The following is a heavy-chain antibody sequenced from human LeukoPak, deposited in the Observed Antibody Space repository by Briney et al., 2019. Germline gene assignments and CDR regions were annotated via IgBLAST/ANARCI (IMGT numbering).Heavy chain of an antibody. V-gene: IGHV5-51*01. Sequence: GEFLKISCKGSGYSFTSYWIGWVRQMPGKGLEWMGIIYPGDSDTRYSPSFQGQVTISADKSISTAYLQWSSLKASDTAMYYCARVRAVAGNRDAFDIWGQGTMVTVSS. D-gene: IGHD6-19*01. CDR2: IYPGDSDT. CDR3: ARVRAVAGNRDAFDI. CDR1: GYSFTSYW. J-gene: IGHJ3*02.